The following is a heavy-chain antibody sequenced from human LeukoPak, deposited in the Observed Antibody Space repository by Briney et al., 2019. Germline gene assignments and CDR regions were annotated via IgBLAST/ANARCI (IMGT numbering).Heavy chain of an antibody. CDR2: INAGNGNT. D-gene: IGHD3-3*01. J-gene: IGHJ3*02. V-gene: IGHV1-3*01. Sequence: GASVKVSCKASGYTFTSYAMHWVRQAPGQRLEWMGWINAGNGNTKYSQKFQGRVTITRDTSASTAYMELSSLRSEDTAMYYCASHGKYDFWSGYYNDAFDIWGQGTMVTVSS. CDR1: GYTFTSYA. CDR3: ASHGKYDFWSGYYNDAFDI.